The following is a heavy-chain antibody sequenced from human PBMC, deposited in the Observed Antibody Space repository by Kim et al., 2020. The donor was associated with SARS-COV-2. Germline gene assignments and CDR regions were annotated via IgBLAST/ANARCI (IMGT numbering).Heavy chain of an antibody. CDR1: GYTFTNYG. CDR2: ISAYNGNT. V-gene: IGHV1-18*01. Sequence: ASVKVSCKASGYTFTNYGISWVRQAPGHGLEWMGWISAYNGNTNYAQKVQGRVTMTTDTSTSTAYMELRSLTSDDTAVYYWAKDTTAREGRSYWFDPWGQGTLVTVSS. J-gene: IGHJ5*02. D-gene: IGHD1-1*01. CDR3: AKDTTAREGRSYWFDP.